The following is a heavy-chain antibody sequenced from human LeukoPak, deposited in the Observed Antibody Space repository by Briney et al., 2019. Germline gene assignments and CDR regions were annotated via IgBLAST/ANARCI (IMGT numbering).Heavy chain of an antibody. D-gene: IGHD3-22*01. J-gene: IGHJ4*02. CDR3: ARVSDSSGYHPGD. CDR1: GYSICIGYY. CDR2: IYHSGST. V-gene: IGHV4-38-2*01. Sequence: SETLSLTCAVSGYSICIGYYWGWIRQPPGKGLEWIGSIYHSGSTYYNPSLKSRVTISVDTSKNQFSLKLSSVTAADTAVYYCARVSDSSGYHPGDWGQGTLVTVSS.